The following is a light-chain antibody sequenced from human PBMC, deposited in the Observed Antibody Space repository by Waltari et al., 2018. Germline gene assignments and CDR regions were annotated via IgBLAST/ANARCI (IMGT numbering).Light chain of an antibody. CDR1: QSILYSSNNKNY. V-gene: IGKV4-1*01. Sequence: DIAMTQSPDSLAASLGERATTNCKSSQSILYSSNNKNYLACYQQKPGQPPKLLIYWASTREAGVPDRFSGSGSGTDFTLTISSLRAEDVAVYFCQQYYSSPNTFGPGTKVDIK. CDR2: WAS. CDR3: QQYYSSPNT. J-gene: IGKJ3*01.